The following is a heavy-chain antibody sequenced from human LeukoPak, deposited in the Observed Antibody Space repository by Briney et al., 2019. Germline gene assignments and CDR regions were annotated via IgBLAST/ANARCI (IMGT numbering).Heavy chain of an antibody. CDR2: VWREGTDK. CDR1: GFTFSNYA. D-gene: IGHD6-19*01. Sequence: GRSLRLSCVASGFTFSNYAIRWVRQGPGKGLEWVAVVWREGTDKFYADSVQGRFTISRDNSKNTLYLQMNSLRDVDTGLYYSVREGAGGGTVVRNWLDPWGQGTLVTVSS. J-gene: IGHJ5*02. CDR3: VREGAGGGTVVRNWLDP. V-gene: IGHV3-33*01.